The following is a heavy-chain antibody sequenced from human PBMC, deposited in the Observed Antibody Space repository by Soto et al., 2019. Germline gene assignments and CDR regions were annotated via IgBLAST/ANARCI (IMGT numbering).Heavy chain of an antibody. CDR3: ARGLEQLVVVYYYGMDV. CDR1: GYTFTSYY. J-gene: IGHJ6*02. V-gene: IGHV1-8*02. CDR2: MNPNSGNT. D-gene: IGHD6-6*01. Sequence: ASVKVSCKASGYTFTSYYMHWVRQATGQGLEWMGWMNPNSGNTGYAQKFQGRVTMTRNTSISTAYMELSSLRSEDTAVYYCARGLEQLVVVYYYGMDVWGQGTTVTVSS.